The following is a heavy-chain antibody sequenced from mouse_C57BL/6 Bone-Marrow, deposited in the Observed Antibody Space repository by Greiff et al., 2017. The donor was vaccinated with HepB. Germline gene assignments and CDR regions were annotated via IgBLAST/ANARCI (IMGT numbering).Heavy chain of an antibody. V-gene: IGHV1-69*01. CDR1: GYTFTSYW. J-gene: IGHJ2*01. CDR2: IDPSDSYT. D-gene: IGHD2-3*01. CDR3: AIDGYYGY. Sequence: QVQLQQPGAELVMPGASVKLSCKASGYTFTSYWMHWVKQRPGQGLEWIGEIDPSDSYTNYNQKFKGKSTLTVDKSSSTAYMQLNSLTSEDSAVYYCAIDGYYGYWGQGTTLTVSS.